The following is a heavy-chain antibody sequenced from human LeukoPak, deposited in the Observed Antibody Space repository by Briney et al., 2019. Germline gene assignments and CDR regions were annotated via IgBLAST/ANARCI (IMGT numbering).Heavy chain of an antibody. V-gene: IGHV6-1*01. Sequence: SQTLSLTCAISGDSVSSNSAAWNWIRQSPSRGLEWLGRTYYRSKWYNDYAVSVKSRITINPDTSKNQFSLQLNSATPEDTAVYYCARDAGIAAAGTGRGWFDPWGQGTLVTVSS. D-gene: IGHD6-13*01. J-gene: IGHJ5*02. CDR1: GDSVSSNSAA. CDR3: ARDAGIAAAGTGRGWFDP. CDR2: TYYRSKWYN.